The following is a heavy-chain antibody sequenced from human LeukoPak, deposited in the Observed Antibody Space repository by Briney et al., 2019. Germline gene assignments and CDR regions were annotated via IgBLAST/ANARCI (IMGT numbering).Heavy chain of an antibody. CDR1: GFTFSSYW. J-gene: IGHJ4*02. Sequence: PGGSLRLSCAASGFTFSSYWMSWVRQAPGKGLEWVANIRQDGSVKNSVDSVKGRFTIHRDNHKISGSLQMSSLRADDTVLCYCLLTSPSRGFVYWAQGTVVRVSS. CDR3: LLTSPSRGFVY. V-gene: IGHV3-7*01. CDR2: IRQDGSVK.